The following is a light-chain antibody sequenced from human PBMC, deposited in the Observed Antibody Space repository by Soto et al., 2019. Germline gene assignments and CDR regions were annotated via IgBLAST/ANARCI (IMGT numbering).Light chain of an antibody. V-gene: IGLV3-21*04. CDR2: YDS. CDR1: NIGSKT. J-gene: IGLJ1*01. Sequence: SYELTQPPSVSVAPGKTASITCGGNNIGSKTVHWYQQKPGQAPVLVIYYDSDRPSGIPERFSGSNSGNTATLTISRVEAGDEAGYYCQVWDSSSDHRGVFGTGTELTVL. CDR3: QVWDSSSDHRGV.